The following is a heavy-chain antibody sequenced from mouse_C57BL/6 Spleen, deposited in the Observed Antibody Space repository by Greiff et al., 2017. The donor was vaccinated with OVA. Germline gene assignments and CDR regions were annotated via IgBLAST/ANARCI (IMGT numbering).Heavy chain of an antibody. V-gene: IGHV3-1*01. D-gene: IGHD2-4*01. CDR2: ISYSGST. CDR3: ARERDDYDGWYFDV. J-gene: IGHJ1*03. Sequence: EVKLVESGPGMVKPSQSLSLTCTVTGYSITSGYDWHWIRHFPGNKLEWMGYISYSGSTNYNPSLKSRISITHDTSKNHFFLKLNSVTTEDTATDDCARERDDYDGWYFDVWGTGTTVTVSS. CDR1: GYSITSGYD.